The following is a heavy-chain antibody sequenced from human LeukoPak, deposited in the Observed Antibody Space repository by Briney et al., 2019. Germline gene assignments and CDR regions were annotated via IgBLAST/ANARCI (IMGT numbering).Heavy chain of an antibody. CDR2: IKLDGSET. J-gene: IGHJ3*02. V-gene: IGHV3-7*01. CDR3: ARDHAFAFDI. CDR1: GFTFSSYW. Sequence: RSGGSLRLSCAASGFTFSSYWMSWVRQAPGKGLEWVANIKLDGSETNYGDSVKGRFTISRDNAKNSLFLQMNSLRDEDTAVYYCARDHAFAFDIWGQGTMVTVSS.